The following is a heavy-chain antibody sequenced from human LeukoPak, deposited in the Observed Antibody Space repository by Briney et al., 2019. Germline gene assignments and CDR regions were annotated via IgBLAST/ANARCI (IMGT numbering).Heavy chain of an antibody. Sequence: ASVKVSCKASGYTFTGYDMHWVRQAPGQVLEWMGWINPNSGGTNYAQKFQGRVTMTRDTSISTAYMELSRLRSDDTAVYYCARNGIAVAGNNYYYYYYMEVWGKGTPVTVSS. V-gene: IGHV1-2*02. CDR2: INPNSGGT. CDR3: ARNGIAVAGNNYYYYYYMEV. J-gene: IGHJ6*03. CDR1: GYTFTGYD. D-gene: IGHD6-19*01.